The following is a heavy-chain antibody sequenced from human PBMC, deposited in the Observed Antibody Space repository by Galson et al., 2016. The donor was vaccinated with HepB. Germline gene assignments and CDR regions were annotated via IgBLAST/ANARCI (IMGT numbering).Heavy chain of an antibody. CDR3: AKGPGDSGNSYSPFDY. J-gene: IGHJ4*02. CDR1: GFTFSNYA. CDR2: ISGSGGST. Sequence: LRLSCAASGFTFSNYAMSWVRQTPGKGLEWVSGISGSGGSTYYTDSVKGRFTISRDNSTNTLYLQRSSLRAEDTAVYDCAKGPGDSGNSYSPFDYWGQGTLVTVS. D-gene: IGHD1-26*01. V-gene: IGHV3-23*01.